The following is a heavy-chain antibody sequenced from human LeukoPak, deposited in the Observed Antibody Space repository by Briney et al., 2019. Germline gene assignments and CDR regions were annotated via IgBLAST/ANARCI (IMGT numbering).Heavy chain of an antibody. J-gene: IGHJ4*02. CDR2: ISGSGGST. CDR1: GFTFSSYG. Sequence: GGSLRLSWAASGFTFSSYGMSWVRQAPGKGLEWVSAISGSGGSTYYADSVKGRFTISRDNSKNTLYLQMNSLRAEDTAVYYCAKNFDYYGSGSFDFDYWGQGTLVTVSS. V-gene: IGHV3-23*01. D-gene: IGHD3-10*01. CDR3: AKNFDYYGSGSFDFDY.